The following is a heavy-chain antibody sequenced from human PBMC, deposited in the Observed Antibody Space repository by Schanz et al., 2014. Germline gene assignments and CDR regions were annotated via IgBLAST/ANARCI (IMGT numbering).Heavy chain of an antibody. CDR1: GFTLNNAW. CDR2: INSVGSNT. CDR3: ARDHTTESYYSAGPPIDY. J-gene: IGHJ4*02. V-gene: IGHV3-74*02. D-gene: IGHD1-26*01. Sequence: EVQLVESGGGLVQPGGSLRLSCAASGFTLNNAWMNWVRQAPGKGLQWVARINSVGSNTDYADSVTGRFTISRDNAKNTLYLQMNTLRAEDTAVYYCARDHTTESYYSAGPPIDYWGQGTLLTVSS.